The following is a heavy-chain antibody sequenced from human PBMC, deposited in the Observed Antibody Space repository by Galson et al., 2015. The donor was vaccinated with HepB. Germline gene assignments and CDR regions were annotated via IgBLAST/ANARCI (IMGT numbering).Heavy chain of an antibody. CDR3: ARDPYRAAATNAYCQY. CDR1: GDTFSSYA. D-gene: IGHD6-25*01. V-gene: IGHV1-69*13. J-gene: IGHJ1*01. CDR2: INPIIGTT. Sequence: SVKVSCKASGDTFSSYAMSWVRQAPGQGLEWMGGINPIIGTTNYAQKFQGRVTITADESTSTAYMELSSLRSEDTAVYYCARDPYRAAATNAYCQYWGKGTRVTFS.